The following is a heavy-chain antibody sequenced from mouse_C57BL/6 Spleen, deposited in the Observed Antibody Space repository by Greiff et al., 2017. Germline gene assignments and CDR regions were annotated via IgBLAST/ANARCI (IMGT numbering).Heavy chain of an antibody. CDR3: ARSNFSFDY. CDR1: GYTFTSYG. Sequence: VQLQQSGPELVKPGASVKISCKASGYTFTSYGISWVKQRTGQGLEWIGEIYPRSGNTYYNEKFKGKATLTADKSSSTAYMELRSLTSEDSAVYFCARSNFSFDYWGQGTTLTVSS. CDR2: IYPRSGNT. V-gene: IGHV1-81*01. J-gene: IGHJ2*01.